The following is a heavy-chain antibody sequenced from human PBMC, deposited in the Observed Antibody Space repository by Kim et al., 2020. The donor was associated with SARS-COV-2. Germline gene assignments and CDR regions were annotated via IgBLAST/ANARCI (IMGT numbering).Heavy chain of an antibody. V-gene: IGHV3-11*05. CDR2: ISSSSSYT. Sequence: GGYLRLSCAASGFTFSDYYMSWIRQAPGKGLEWVSYISSSSSYTNYADSVKGRFTISRDNAKNSLYLQMNSLRAEDTAVYYCARDHSTYYYDSSGYYRTLSPELSFCCMHVWGQGPTVPVSS. CDR1: GFTFSDYY. CDR3: ARDHSTYYYDSSGYYRTLSPELSFCCMHV. D-gene: IGHD3-22*01. J-gene: IGHJ6*02.